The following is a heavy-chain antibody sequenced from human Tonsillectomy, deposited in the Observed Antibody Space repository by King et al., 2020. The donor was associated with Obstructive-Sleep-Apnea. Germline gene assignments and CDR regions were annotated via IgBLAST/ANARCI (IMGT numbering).Heavy chain of an antibody. CDR3: ARGSGAAAVNWFDP. J-gene: IGHJ5*02. CDR2: FNHSGST. CDR1: GGSFSDYF. Sequence: VQLQQWGAGLLKPSETLSLTCAVFGGSFSDYFWSLIRQPPGKGLEWIGEFNHSGSTNYNPSLKSRVTISVETSKNQFSLKLNSVPAADTAVYYCARGSGAAAVNWFDPWGQGTLVTVSS. V-gene: IGHV4-34*01. D-gene: IGHD6-13*01.